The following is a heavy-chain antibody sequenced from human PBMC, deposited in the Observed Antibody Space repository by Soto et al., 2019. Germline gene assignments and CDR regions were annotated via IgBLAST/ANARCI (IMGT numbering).Heavy chain of an antibody. D-gene: IGHD6-19*01. CDR2: IYWNDEK. CDR1: GFSLTTSGVG. CDR3: AHRLRWLANFDY. J-gene: IGHJ4*02. V-gene: IGHV2-5*01. Sequence: SGPTLVNPTQTLTRTCTFSGFSLTTSGVGVGWIRQPPGKALEWLGLIYWNDEKRYSPSLKCRLTITKETSRNQVVLTMTNMDPVDTAKYYCAHRLRWLANFDYWGQGTPVTVSS.